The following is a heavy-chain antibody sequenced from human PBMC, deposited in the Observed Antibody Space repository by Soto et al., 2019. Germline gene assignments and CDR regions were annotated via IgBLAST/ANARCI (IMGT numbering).Heavy chain of an antibody. Sequence: SENLSLTCNVSGGSISSGGYYWSWIRQQPGTGLEWIGYIYYSGSTYYNPSLKSRVTISVDTSKNQFSLKLSSVTAADTAVYYCARGGYSYGAYYYYGMDVWGQGTTVTV. J-gene: IGHJ6*02. CDR2: IYYSGST. D-gene: IGHD5-18*01. V-gene: IGHV4-31*03. CDR1: GGSISSGGYY. CDR3: ARGGYSYGAYYYYGMDV.